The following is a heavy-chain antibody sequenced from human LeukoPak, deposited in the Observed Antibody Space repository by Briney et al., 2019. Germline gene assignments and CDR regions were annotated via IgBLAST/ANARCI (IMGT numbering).Heavy chain of an antibody. Sequence: SETLSLTCTVSGYSVSSGYYWSWIRQPPGKGLEWIGYIYHSGSTYYNPSLKSRVTISVDRSKNQFSLQLNSVTPEDTAVYYCARGTGFYYYYGMDVWGQGTTVTVSS. CDR1: GYSVSSGYY. CDR3: ARGTGFYYYYGMDV. D-gene: IGHD3-9*01. CDR2: IYHSGST. J-gene: IGHJ6*02. V-gene: IGHV4-38-2*02.